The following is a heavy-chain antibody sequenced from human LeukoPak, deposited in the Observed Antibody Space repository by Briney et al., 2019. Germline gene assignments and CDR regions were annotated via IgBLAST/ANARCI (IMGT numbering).Heavy chain of an antibody. D-gene: IGHD2-2*01. J-gene: IGHJ6*03. CDR3: ARGLDVVVPAGQAYYYYYMDV. CDR2: IIPIFGTA. CDR1: GGTFSSYA. Sequence: SVKVSCKASGGTFSSYAISWVRQAPGQGLEWMGGIIPIFGTANYAQKFQGRVTITTDESTSTAYMELSSLRSEDTAVYYCARGLDVVVPAGQAYYYYYMDVWGKGTTVTVSS. V-gene: IGHV1-69*05.